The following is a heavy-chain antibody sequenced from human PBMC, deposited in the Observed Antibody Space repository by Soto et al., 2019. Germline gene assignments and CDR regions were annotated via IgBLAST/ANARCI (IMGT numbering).Heavy chain of an antibody. CDR2: IYYSGST. D-gene: IGHD4-17*01. V-gene: IGHV4-39*01. CDR1: GGSISSSSYY. Sequence: SETLSLTCTVSGGSISSSSYYWGWIRQPPGKGLEWIGSIYYSGSTYYNPSLKSRVTISVDTSKNQFSLKLSSVTAADTAVYYCATPTGAYWGQGTLVPVSS. CDR3: ATPTGAY. J-gene: IGHJ4*02.